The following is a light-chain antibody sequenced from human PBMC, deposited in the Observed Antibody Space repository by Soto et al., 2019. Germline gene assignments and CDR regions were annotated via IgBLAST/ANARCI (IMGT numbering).Light chain of an antibody. CDR3: SSYTINNFYV. CDR2: EVS. V-gene: IGLV2-14*01. J-gene: IGLJ1*01. CDR1: SRDVGGYND. Sequence: QSVLTQPASVAGSPGQSITISCTGTSRDVGGYNDVSWYQQHPDKAPKLMIYEVSNRPSGVSNRFSGSKSGNTASLTISGLQAEDEADYYCSSYTINNFYVFGTGTKVTVL.